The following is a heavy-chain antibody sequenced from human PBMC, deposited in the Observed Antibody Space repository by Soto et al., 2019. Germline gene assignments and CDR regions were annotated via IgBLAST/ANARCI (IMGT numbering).Heavy chain of an antibody. J-gene: IGHJ4*02. CDR2: IRGGGGPT. V-gene: IGHV3-23*01. CDR1: GFTFSNYA. CDR3: VKDFRVGYDWTHD. D-gene: IGHD5-12*01. Sequence: EVQLLESGGDLVQPEGSLRLSCAASGFTFSNYAMSWVRQAPGKGLEWVSLIRGGGGPTNYADSVKGRFTVSRDNSNNMLFLQMSSLRADDTAVYYCVKDFRVGYDWTHDWGQGTLVTVSS.